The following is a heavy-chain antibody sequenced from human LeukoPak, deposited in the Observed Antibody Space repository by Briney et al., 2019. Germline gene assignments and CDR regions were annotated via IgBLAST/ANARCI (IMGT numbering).Heavy chain of an antibody. V-gene: IGHV3-7*01. CDR3: ARDVAGSLDY. CDR2: IKQDESEK. Sequence: GGSLRLSCAASGFTFSSYAMSWVCQAPGKGLEWVANIKQDESEKNYVDSVKGRFTISRDNAKNSLFLQMNSLRVEDTAVYYCARDVAGSLDYWGQGTLVTVSS. J-gene: IGHJ4*02. CDR1: GFTFSSYA. D-gene: IGHD1-26*01.